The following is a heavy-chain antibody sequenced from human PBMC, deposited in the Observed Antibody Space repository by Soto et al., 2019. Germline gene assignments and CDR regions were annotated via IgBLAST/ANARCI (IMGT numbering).Heavy chain of an antibody. CDR1: GYIFTGYY. D-gene: IGHD3-22*01. CDR3: ARGLYYLDNSGSLGH. Sequence: ASVKVSCKASGYIFTGYYMCWVRQAPGQGLEWMGWINPNGGDTYYAQKFQGRVTMTRHTSTSTAYMELSSLKSDDTAVYYCARGLYYLDNSGSLGHWGRGTLVTVSS. V-gene: IGHV1-2*02. J-gene: IGHJ4*02. CDR2: INPNGGDT.